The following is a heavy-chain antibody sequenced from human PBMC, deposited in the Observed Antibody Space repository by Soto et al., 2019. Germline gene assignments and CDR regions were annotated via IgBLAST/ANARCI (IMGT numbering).Heavy chain of an antibody. D-gene: IGHD6-19*01. V-gene: IGHV3-23*01. CDR1: GFSFGSYS. J-gene: IGHJ6*02. CDR3: AKALYSSTYARGLDV. CDR2: IGGDAVTT. Sequence: GGSLRLSCAASGFSFGSYSMTWVRQAPGKGLEWVSVIGGDAVTTYYADSVKGRFTVSRDNFKNTVHLQMNSLRAEDTAVYYCAKALYSSTYARGLDVWGQGTTVTVSS.